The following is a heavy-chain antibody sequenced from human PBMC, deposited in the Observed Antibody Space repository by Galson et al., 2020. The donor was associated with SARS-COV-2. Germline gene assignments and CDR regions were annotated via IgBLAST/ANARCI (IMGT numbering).Heavy chain of an antibody. D-gene: IGHD3-3*01. CDR2: LYTRGTT. Sequence: SETLSLTCTVSGTSIRSGRYHWSWIRQPAGKGLESIGRLYTRGTTNYNPSLKSRVTISLDTSKTPFSLRLRSVTAPDTAVYYCARGECLEFYYDGMDVCCEGTAGTVSS. CDR3: ARGECLEFYYDGMDV. J-gene: IGHJ6*04. CDR1: GTSIRSGRYH. V-gene: IGHV4-61*02.